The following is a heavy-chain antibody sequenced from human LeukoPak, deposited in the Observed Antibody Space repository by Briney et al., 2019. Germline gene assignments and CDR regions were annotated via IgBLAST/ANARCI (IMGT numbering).Heavy chain of an antibody. Sequence: SETLSLTCTVSGGSISTYYWSWIRQPPGKGLEWIGYIYYSGSTNYNPSLKSRVTISVDTSKDQFSLKLSSVTAADTAVYYCARGDMWSSNYYYYYMDVWGKGTTVTISS. V-gene: IGHV4-59*01. J-gene: IGHJ6*03. CDR2: IYYSGST. D-gene: IGHD2-15*01. CDR3: ARGDMWSSNYYYYYMDV. CDR1: GGSISTYY.